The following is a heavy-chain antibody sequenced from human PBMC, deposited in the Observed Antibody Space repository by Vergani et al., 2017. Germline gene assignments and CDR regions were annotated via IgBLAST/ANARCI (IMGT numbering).Heavy chain of an antibody. V-gene: IGHV3-30*03. CDR2: SAKDGTHD. Sequence: QVSLVESGGGVVQPGRSLTLTCSASGFGFKKYAMHWVRQAPGKGMEWVATSAKDGTHDYYEPSVRGRVAVYRDNFKNTMYLQIDRLTTDDTAVYFCASDVTDFFVSSSVFSHLLYYWGQGILVTVSS. J-gene: IGHJ4*02. CDR1: GFGFKKYA. D-gene: IGHD3/OR15-3a*01. CDR3: ASDVTDFFVSSSVFSHLLYY.